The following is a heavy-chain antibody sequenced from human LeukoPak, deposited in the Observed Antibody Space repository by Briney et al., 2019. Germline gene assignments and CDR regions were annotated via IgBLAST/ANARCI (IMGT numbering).Heavy chain of an antibody. Sequence: SQTLSLTCTVSGGSISSYYWNWIRQPPGKGLEWIGYIYYSGNTNYNPSLKSRVTISVDTSKNQFSLKLSSVTAADTAVYYCARLMDTAMVPWYFDLWGRGTLVTDSS. CDR2: IYYSGNT. J-gene: IGHJ2*01. CDR1: GGSISSYY. D-gene: IGHD5-18*01. V-gene: IGHV4-59*12. CDR3: ARLMDTAMVPWYFDL.